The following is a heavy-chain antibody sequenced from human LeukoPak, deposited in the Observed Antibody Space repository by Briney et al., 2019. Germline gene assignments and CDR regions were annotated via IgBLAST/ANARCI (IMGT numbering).Heavy chain of an antibody. CDR2: IIPNSGVT. CDR1: GYTFTDYY. V-gene: IGHV1-2*02. CDR3: ARVETYYYDSSGYIPTYYFDY. Sequence: ASVKVSFQASGYTFTDYYIQWVRQAPGQGLEWMGWIIPNSGVTNYAQKFRGRVTMTRDTSISTAYMELTRLRSDDTAVYYCARVETYYYDSSGYIPTYYFDYWGQGTLVTVSS. J-gene: IGHJ4*02. D-gene: IGHD3-22*01.